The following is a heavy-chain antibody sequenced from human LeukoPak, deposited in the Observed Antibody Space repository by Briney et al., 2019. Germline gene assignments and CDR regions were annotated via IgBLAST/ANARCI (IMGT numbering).Heavy chain of an antibody. CDR3: ATGNDYSNYFDY. J-gene: IGHJ4*02. CDR2: IYHSGST. CDR1: GGSISSYY. Sequence: SETLSLTCTVSGGSISSYYWSWIRQPPGKGLEWIGYIYHSGSTYYNPSLKSRVTISVDRSKNQFSLKLSSVTAADTAVYYCATGNDYSNYFDYWGQGTLVTVSS. D-gene: IGHD4-11*01. V-gene: IGHV4-59*12.